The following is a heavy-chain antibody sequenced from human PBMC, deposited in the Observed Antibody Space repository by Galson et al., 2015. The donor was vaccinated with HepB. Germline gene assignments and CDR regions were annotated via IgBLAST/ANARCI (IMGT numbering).Heavy chain of an antibody. Sequence: SLRLSCAASGITFRNYAMSWVRQAPGKGLEWVSAITGSGSNTYYTDSVRGRFTISRDNSKNTLYLQMNTLRAEDTAVYYCAKELVSQLFPSNWYFYYYGLDVWGLGTTVTVSS. CDR3: AKELVSQLFPSNWYFYYYGLDV. D-gene: IGHD6-13*01. CDR1: GITFRNYA. J-gene: IGHJ6*02. CDR2: ITGSGSNT. V-gene: IGHV3-23*01.